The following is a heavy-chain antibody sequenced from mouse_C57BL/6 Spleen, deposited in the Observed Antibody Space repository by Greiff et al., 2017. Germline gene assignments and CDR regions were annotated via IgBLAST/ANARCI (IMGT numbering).Heavy chain of an antibody. CDR2: IYPSDSET. CDR3: AREGTDYGSSYDAMDY. J-gene: IGHJ4*01. Sequence: QVQLQQPGAELVRPGSSVKLSCKASGYTFTSYWMDWVKQRPGQGLEWIGNIYPSDSETHYNQKFKDKATLTVDKSSSTAYMQLSSLTSEDSAVYYGAREGTDYGSSYDAMDYWGQGTSVTVSS. CDR1: GYTFTSYW. V-gene: IGHV1-61*01. D-gene: IGHD1-1*01.